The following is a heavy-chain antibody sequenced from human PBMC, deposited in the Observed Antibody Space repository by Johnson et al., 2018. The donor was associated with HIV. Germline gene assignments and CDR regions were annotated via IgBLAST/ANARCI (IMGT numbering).Heavy chain of an antibody. J-gene: IGHJ3*02. CDR2: ISYDGSNK. D-gene: IGHD3-22*01. CDR3: ARGRISMKVVDLRGGGFDI. CDR1: GFTFSSYG. Sequence: QVQLVESGGGVVQAGRSLRLSCAASGFTFSSYGMHWVRQAPGKGLEWVAVISYDGSNKSYADSVKGRFTISTNNSNNTLYLQMNSLRVEDTAVYLCARGRISMKVVDLRGGGFDIWGQGTKVTVSS. V-gene: IGHV3-30*03.